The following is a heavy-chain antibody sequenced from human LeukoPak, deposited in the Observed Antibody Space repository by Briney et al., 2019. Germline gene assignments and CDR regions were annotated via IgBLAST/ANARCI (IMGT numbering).Heavy chain of an antibody. Sequence: PSETLSLTCTVSGGSISSYYWSWIRQPPGKGLEWIGYIYYSGSTNYNPSLKSRVTISVDTSKNQFSLKLSSVTAADTAVYYCARAAGGWYGYWGQGTLVTVSS. D-gene: IGHD6-19*01. CDR1: GGSISSYY. CDR3: ARAAGGWYGY. J-gene: IGHJ4*02. V-gene: IGHV4-59*01. CDR2: IYYSGST.